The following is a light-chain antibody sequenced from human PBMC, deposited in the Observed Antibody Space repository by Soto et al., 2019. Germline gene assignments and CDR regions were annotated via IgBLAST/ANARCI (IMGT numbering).Light chain of an antibody. CDR3: QQYNNWPPWT. CDR1: QSVSSN. Sequence: EIVMTQSPATLSVSPGERATLSCRASQSVSSNLACYQQKPGQAPRLLTYGASTRATGIPARFSGSGSGTEFTLTISSLQSEDFAVYYCQQYNNWPPWTFGQGTKVDI. J-gene: IGKJ1*01. CDR2: GAS. V-gene: IGKV3-15*01.